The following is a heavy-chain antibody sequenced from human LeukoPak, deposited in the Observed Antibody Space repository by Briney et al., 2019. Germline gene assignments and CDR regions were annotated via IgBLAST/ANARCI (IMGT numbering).Heavy chain of an antibody. D-gene: IGHD3-16*01. V-gene: IGHV4-4*07. Sequence: PAGTLSLTCSVSGGSIGTFYWNWIRQPAGKGLEWIGRIWSSGTTNYNSFLKSRVTMSLDTSKNQVSLNLISVTAADTALYYCARSEYVTFDYWGRGTVVIVSS. CDR1: GGSIGTFY. CDR2: IWSSGTT. J-gene: IGHJ4*02. CDR3: ARSEYVTFDY.